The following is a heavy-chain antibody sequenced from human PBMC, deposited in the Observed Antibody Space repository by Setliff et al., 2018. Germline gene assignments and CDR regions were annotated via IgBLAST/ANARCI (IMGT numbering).Heavy chain of an antibody. CDR3: ARGPSPTVTPSRLIYFYHMDV. D-gene: IGHD4-17*01. J-gene: IGHJ6*03. CDR1: GDPFNAYG. V-gene: IGHV1-69*10. CDR2: IVPVLGMT. Sequence: ASVQVSCKASGDPFNAYGVSWVRQAPGQGLEWMGAIVPVLGMTDYAQKFQGRLTITADQSTTTVYMELSSLRFDDTDLYYCARGPSPTVTPSRLIYFYHMDVWGTGTTVTVSS.